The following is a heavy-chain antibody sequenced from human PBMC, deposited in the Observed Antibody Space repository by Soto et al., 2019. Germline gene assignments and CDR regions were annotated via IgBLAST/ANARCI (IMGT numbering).Heavy chain of an antibody. CDR3: ARDLRYFDPWDY. CDR1: GGSISTSSYY. J-gene: IGHJ4*02. CDR2: IYYSGST. Sequence: SETLSLTCTVSGGSISTSSYYWGWIRQPPGKGLEWIGSIYYSGSTYYNPSLKSRVTISVDTSKNQFSLKLSSVTAADTAVYYCARDLRYFDPWDYWGQGTLVTVS. V-gene: IGHV4-39*02. D-gene: IGHD3-9*01.